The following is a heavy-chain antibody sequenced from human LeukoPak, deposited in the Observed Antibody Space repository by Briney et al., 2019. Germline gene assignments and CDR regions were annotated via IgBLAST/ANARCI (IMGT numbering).Heavy chain of an antibody. D-gene: IGHD3-22*01. V-gene: IGHV4-59*08. CDR3: ARQELDSSGLSVDY. J-gene: IGHJ4*02. CDR1: GGSISSNY. CDR2: IYYSGST. Sequence: SETLSLTCTVSGGSISSNYWSWSRQPPGKGLEWIGYIYYSGSTNYNPSLKSRVTISVDTSKNQLSLKLSSVTAADTAVYYCARQELDSSGLSVDYWGQGTLVTVPS.